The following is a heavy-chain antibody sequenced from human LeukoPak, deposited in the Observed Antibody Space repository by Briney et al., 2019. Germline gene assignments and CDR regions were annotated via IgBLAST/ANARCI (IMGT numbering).Heavy chain of an antibody. J-gene: IGHJ4*02. Sequence: SETLSLTCTVSGGSISSYYWSWIRQPPGKGLEWIGYIYYSGSTNYNPSLKSRVTISVDTSKNQFSLKLSSVTAADTAVYYCARETTYYYGSGSPGGLVDYWGQGTLVTVSS. CDR3: ARETTYYYGSGSPGGLVDY. D-gene: IGHD3-10*01. V-gene: IGHV4-59*01. CDR1: GGSISSYY. CDR2: IYYSGST.